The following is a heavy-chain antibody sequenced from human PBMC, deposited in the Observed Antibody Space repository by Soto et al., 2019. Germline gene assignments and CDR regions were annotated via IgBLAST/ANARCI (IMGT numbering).Heavy chain of an antibody. D-gene: IGHD2-21*01. CDR3: ARHLIVGLTTTHSTDALDS. CDR2: INHGRNT. CDR1: GVSIRSSNYY. J-gene: IGHJ3*02. Sequence: SETLSLTCTVSGVSIRSSNYYWGWIRQPPGKGLEWMGSINHGRNTYYNPALKSRVTVSVDTSKKQFSLILSSVTAADTAVYYCARHLIVGLTTTHSTDALDSWGQGTMVT. V-gene: IGHV4-39*01.